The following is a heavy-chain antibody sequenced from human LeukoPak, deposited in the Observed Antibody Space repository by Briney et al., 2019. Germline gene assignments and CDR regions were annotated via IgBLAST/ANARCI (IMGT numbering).Heavy chain of an antibody. CDR2: INHSGST. CDR3: ARAQWLVLYFQH. CDR1: GGSFSGYY. V-gene: IGHV4-34*01. J-gene: IGHJ1*01. D-gene: IGHD6-19*01. Sequence: SETLSLTCAVYGGSFSGYYWSWLRQPPGKGLEWFGEINHSGSTNYNPSLKSRVTISVDTSKNQFSLKLSSVTAADTAVYYCARAQWLVLYFQHWGQGTLVTVSS.